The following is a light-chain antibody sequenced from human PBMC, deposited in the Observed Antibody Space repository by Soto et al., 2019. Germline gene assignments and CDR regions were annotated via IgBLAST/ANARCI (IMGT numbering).Light chain of an antibody. CDR3: QQHGNWPWT. V-gene: IGKV3-15*01. J-gene: IGKJ1*01. Sequence: EIVMTQSPATLSVSPGEGATLSCRASQSVSSNLAWYQQKPDQAPRLLIHDASTRATGIPARFSGNGSGTEFTLTISSLQSEDFAVFFCQQHGNWPWTFGQGTKVESK. CDR1: QSVSSN. CDR2: DAS.